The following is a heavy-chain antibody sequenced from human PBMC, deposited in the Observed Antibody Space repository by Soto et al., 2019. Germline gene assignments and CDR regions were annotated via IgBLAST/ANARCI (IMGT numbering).Heavy chain of an antibody. Sequence: SETLSLTCTVSGGSISYISYCWGWIRQPPGKGLQWIGCMFYSGATYYNPSLKNRVTLSVDTSNNEFSLKLVSVTAPDTAVYYCARHKSGSDWLDPWGQGTLVTGSS. J-gene: IGHJ5*02. CDR1: GGSISYISYC. CDR2: MFYSGAT. CDR3: ARHKSGSDWLDP. V-gene: IGHV4-39*01. D-gene: IGHD2-15*01.